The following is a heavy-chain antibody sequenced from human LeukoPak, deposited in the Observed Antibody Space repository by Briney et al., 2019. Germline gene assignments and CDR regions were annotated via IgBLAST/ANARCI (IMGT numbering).Heavy chain of an antibody. CDR3: ARGKTAFDILTGYDS. V-gene: IGHV3-21*01. Sequence: AGGSLRLSCAASGFTFSSYTMNWVRQAPGKGLEWVSCISSSSSYIYYADSVKGRFTISRDNTKNSLILQMDSLIAEDTAVYYCARGKTAFDILTGYDSWGQGTLVTVSS. J-gene: IGHJ5*01. CDR2: ISSSSSYI. D-gene: IGHD3-9*01. CDR1: GFTFSSYT.